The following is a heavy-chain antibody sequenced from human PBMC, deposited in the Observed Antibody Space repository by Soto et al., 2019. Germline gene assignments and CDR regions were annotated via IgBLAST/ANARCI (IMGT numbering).Heavy chain of an antibody. D-gene: IGHD6-25*01. CDR3: ATSSGALAASFPYYFDY. CDR2: ISSGSSTI. Sequence: GGSLRLSCAAAGFRFNDYYMTWIRQAPGKGLEWVSYISSGSSTIYYARSVKGRFTISRDNAKNSLYLQMNSLRAEDTAVYYCATSSGALAASFPYYFDYWGQGTLVTVSS. V-gene: IGHV3-11*01. CDR1: GFRFNDYY. J-gene: IGHJ4*02.